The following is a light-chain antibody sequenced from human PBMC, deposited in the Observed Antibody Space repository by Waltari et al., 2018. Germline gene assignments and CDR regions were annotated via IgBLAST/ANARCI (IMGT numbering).Light chain of an antibody. V-gene: IGLV2-14*01. Sequence: QSALAQPASVSGSPGQSIAISCTGTSRDIGNCNYVSWYQQPQGKAPKLILYEVSDRPSGVSRRFSGSKSGNKATLTISGLQADDEADYYCSSYTNRATLRVFGTGTKVTVL. CDR1: SRDIGNCNY. CDR3: SSYTNRATLRV. J-gene: IGLJ1*01. CDR2: EVS.